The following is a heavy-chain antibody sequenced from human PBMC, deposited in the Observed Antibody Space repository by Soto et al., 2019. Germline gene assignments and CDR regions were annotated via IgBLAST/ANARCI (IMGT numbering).Heavy chain of an antibody. CDR1: GGSISSSSYY. CDR3: ARHCRYYDFWSGYYTGMVYYYGMDV. Sequence: PSETLSLTCTVSGGSISSSSYYWGWIRQPPGKGLEWIGSIYYSGSTYYSPSLKSRVTISVDTSKNQFSLKLSSVTAADTAVYYCARHCRYYDFWSGYYTGMVYYYGMDVWGQGTTVTVSS. V-gene: IGHV4-39*01. J-gene: IGHJ6*02. CDR2: IYYSGST. D-gene: IGHD3-3*01.